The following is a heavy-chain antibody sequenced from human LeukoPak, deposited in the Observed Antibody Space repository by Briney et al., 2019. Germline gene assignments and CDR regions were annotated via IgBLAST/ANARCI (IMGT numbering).Heavy chain of an antibody. D-gene: IGHD3-10*01. CDR2: IRYDGSNK. CDR3: AKDGFGELLPFDP. Sequence: GGSLRPSCAASGFTFSSYGMHWVRQAPGKGLDWVAFIRYDGSNKYYADSVKGRFTISRDNSKNTLYLQMNSLRAEDTAVYYCAKDGFGELLPFDPWGQGTLVTVSS. V-gene: IGHV3-30*02. J-gene: IGHJ5*02. CDR1: GFTFSSYG.